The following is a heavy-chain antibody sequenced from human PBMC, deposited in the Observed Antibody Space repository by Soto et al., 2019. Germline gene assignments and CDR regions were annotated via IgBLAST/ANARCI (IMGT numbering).Heavy chain of an antibody. Sequence: PGGALRLSCAASGFTVSNAWMSWVRQAPGKGLEWVGRIKSKTDGGTTDYAAPVKGRFTISRDDTKNTPYLQMNSMKTEDTAVYYCTTDEADYGGNLPDAFDIWGQGTMVTVSS. CDR1: GFTVSNAW. D-gene: IGHD4-17*01. V-gene: IGHV3-15*01. J-gene: IGHJ3*02. CDR2: IKSKTDGGTT. CDR3: TTDEADYGGNLPDAFDI.